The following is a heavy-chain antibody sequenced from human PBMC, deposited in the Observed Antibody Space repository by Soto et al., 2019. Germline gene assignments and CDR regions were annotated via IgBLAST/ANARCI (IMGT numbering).Heavy chain of an antibody. CDR3: ARDRHIAPIAEAGTGGMDV. V-gene: IGHV1-69*08. D-gene: IGHD6-13*01. CDR2: IIPILGIA. CDR1: GGTFSSYT. Sequence: QVQLVQSGAEVKKPGSSVKVSCKASGGTFSSYTISWVRQAPGQGLEWMGRIIPILGIANYAQKFQGRVTITADKSTSTAYMELSSLRSEDTAVYYCARDRHIAPIAEAGTGGMDVWGQGTTVTVSS. J-gene: IGHJ6*02.